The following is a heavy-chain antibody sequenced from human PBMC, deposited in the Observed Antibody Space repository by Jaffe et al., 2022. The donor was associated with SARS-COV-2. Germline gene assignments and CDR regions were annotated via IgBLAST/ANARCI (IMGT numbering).Heavy chain of an antibody. J-gene: IGHJ4*02. CDR3: ASTKSPYCGGDCYSALPIDY. D-gene: IGHD2-21*02. CDR1: GFTFNYYA. V-gene: IGHV3-30*04. Sequence: QVQLVESGGGVVQPGRSLRLSCAASGFTFNYYAMHWVRQAPGKGLEWVAVISYDGTNKYYTGSVKGRFTISRDNSKNTLYLQMDTLRPEDTAVYYCASTKSPYCGGDCYSALPIDYWGQGTLVTVSS. CDR2: ISYDGTNK.